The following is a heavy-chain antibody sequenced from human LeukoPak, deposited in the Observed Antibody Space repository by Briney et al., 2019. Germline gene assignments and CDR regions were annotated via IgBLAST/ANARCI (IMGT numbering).Heavy chain of an antibody. CDR2: IYYSGST. Sequence: PSETLSLTCTVSGGSISSSSYYWGWIRQPPGKGLEWIGSIYYSGSTYYNPSLKSRVTISEDTSKNQFSLKLSSVTAADTAVYYCAKRYYYDSSGYELDYWGQGTLVTVSS. CDR1: GGSISSSSYY. V-gene: IGHV4-39*01. CDR3: AKRYYYDSSGYELDY. D-gene: IGHD3-22*01. J-gene: IGHJ4*02.